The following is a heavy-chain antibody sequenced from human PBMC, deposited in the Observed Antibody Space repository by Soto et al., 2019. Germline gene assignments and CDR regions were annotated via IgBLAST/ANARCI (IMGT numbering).Heavy chain of an antibody. CDR1: GFTFSSYA. J-gene: IGHJ4*02. CDR3: ARGEEEGADYLDY. V-gene: IGHV3-30-3*01. Sequence: QVQLVESGGGVVQPGRSLRLSCAASGFTFSSYAMHWVRQAPGKGLEWVAVISYDGSNKYYADSVKGRFTISRDNSKNTLYLQMNRLRAEDTAVYYCARGEEEGADYLDYWGQGTLVTVSS. CDR2: ISYDGSNK.